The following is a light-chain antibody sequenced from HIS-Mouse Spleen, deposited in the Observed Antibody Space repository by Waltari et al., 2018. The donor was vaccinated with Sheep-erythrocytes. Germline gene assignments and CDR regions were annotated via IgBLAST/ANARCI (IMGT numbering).Light chain of an antibody. CDR2: DAS. V-gene: IGKV3-11*01. CDR1: QSVSSY. CDR3: QQRSNWYT. J-gene: IGKJ2*01. Sequence: EIVLTQSPAPLSLSPGERATLPCRASQSVSSYLAWYQQKPGQAPRLLIYDASNRATGIPARFSGSGSGTDFTLTISSLEPEDFAVYYCQQRSNWYTFGQGTKLEIK.